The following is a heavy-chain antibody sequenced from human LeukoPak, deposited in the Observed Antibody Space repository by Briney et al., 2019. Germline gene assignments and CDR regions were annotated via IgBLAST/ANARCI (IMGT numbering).Heavy chain of an antibody. J-gene: IGHJ4*02. D-gene: IGHD3-22*01. V-gene: IGHV1-69*05. Sequence: SVKVSCKASGGTFSSYAISWVRQAPGQGLEWMGGIIPIFGTANYAQKFQGRVTITTDESTSTAYMELSSLRSDDTAVFYCARHQGGRGGYWFDFWGQGTLVTVSS. CDR3: ARHQGGRGGYWFDF. CDR2: IIPIFGTA. CDR1: GGTFSSYA.